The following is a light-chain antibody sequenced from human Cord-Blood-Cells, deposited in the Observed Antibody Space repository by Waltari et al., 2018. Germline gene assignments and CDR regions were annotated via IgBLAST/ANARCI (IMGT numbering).Light chain of an antibody. CDR1: SSDVGGYNY. J-gene: IGLJ2*01. CDR2: DFS. V-gene: IGLV2-14*01. CDR3: SSYTSSSSKVV. Sequence: QSALTQPASVSGSPGQSITISCTGTSSDVGGYNYVSWYQQQPGKAPKLMIYDFSKRPSGVSTRFSGSKSGNTASLTISGLQAEDEADYYCSSYTSSSSKVVFGGGTKLTVL.